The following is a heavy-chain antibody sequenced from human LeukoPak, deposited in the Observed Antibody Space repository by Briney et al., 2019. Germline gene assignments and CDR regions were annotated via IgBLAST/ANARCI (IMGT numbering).Heavy chain of an antibody. D-gene: IGHD2-2*01. J-gene: IGHJ4*02. CDR2: IYSGGST. CDR3: ATTSLGYCSSTSCYEVDY. CDR1: GFTVSSNY. V-gene: IGHV3-53*01. Sequence: PGGSPRLSCAASGFTVSSNYMSWVRQAPGKGLEWVSVIYSGGSTYYADSVKGRFTISRDNSKNTLYLQMNSLRAEDTAVYYCATTSLGYCSSTSCYEVDYWGQGTLVTVSS.